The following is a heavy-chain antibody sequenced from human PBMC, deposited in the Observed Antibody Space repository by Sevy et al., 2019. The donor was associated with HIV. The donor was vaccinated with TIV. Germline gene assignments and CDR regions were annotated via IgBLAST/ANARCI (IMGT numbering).Heavy chain of an antibody. CDR2: INPNSGGT. CDR1: GYTFTGYY. Sequence: ASGKVSCKASGYTFTGYYMHWVRQAPGQGLEWMGWINPNSGGTNYAQKFQGRVTMTRDTSISTAYMELSRLRSDDTAVYYCARDLSSGSYYYDSSGYYYGAEYFQHWGQGTLVTVSS. V-gene: IGHV1-2*02. CDR3: ARDLSSGSYYYDSSGYYYGAEYFQH. J-gene: IGHJ1*01. D-gene: IGHD3-22*01.